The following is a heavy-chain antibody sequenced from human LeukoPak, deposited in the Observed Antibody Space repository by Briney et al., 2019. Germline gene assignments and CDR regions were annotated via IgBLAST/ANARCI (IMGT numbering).Heavy chain of an antibody. D-gene: IGHD2-8*01. Sequence: SQTLSLTCAISGDSVSSNSAAWNWIRQSPSRGLEWLGRTYYRSKWYNDYAVSVKSRITINPDTSKNQFSLQLNSVTPEDTAVYYCARLDRYCTNGVCYPDYWGQGTPVTVSS. CDR3: ARLDRYCTNGVCYPDY. CDR2: TYYRSKWYN. V-gene: IGHV6-1*01. CDR1: GDSVSSNSAA. J-gene: IGHJ4*02.